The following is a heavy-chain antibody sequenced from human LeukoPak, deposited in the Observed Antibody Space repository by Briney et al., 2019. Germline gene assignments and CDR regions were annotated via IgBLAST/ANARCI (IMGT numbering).Heavy chain of an antibody. CDR2: INGDGTST. D-gene: IGHD4-11*01. J-gene: IGHJ4*02. CDR3: ARESTSITTFGLDY. Sequence: GGSLRLSCAASGFTFSTYWMYWVRQAPGKGLVWVSRINGDGTSTDYADSVKGRFTIYRDNAKNTLYLRMNSLTAEDTAVYYCARESTSITTFGLDYWGQGGLVTVSS. V-gene: IGHV3-74*01. CDR1: GFTFSTYW.